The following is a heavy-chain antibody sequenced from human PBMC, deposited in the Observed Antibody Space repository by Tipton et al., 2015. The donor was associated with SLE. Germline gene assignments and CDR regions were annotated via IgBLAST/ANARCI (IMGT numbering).Heavy chain of an antibody. D-gene: IGHD2-15*01. CDR1: GFIFSDYY. CDR2: ISSSGTTT. Sequence: SLRLSCSASGFIFSDYYISWIRQAPGKGLEWVSYISSSGTTTYSADSVQGRVTITRDNAKNSPFLEMNSLRAEDTAVYYCARGASGGGWYFDYWGQGTLVTVPS. V-gene: IGHV3-11*01. CDR3: ARGASGGGWYFDY. J-gene: IGHJ4*02.